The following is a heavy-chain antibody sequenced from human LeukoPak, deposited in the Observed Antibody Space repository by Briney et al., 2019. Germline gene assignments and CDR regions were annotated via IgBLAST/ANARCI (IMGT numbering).Heavy chain of an antibody. CDR1: GFTFSSYT. CDR2: ISNAGSNK. Sequence: PGGSLRLSCAASGFTFSSYTMHWVRQAPGKGLEWVAVISNAGSNKYYADSVKGRFTISRDNSRNTLYLQMNSLRAEDTAVYYCARGGTAPFDYWGQGTLVTVSS. D-gene: IGHD3-16*01. CDR3: ARGGTAPFDY. V-gene: IGHV3-30-3*01. J-gene: IGHJ4*02.